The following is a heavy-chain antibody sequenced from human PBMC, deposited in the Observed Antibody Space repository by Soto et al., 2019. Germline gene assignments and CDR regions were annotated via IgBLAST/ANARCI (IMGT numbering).Heavy chain of an antibody. D-gene: IGHD4-4*01. CDR1: GYSFTSYW. Sequence: PGEYLKISCKGSGYSFTSYWISWVRQMPGKGLEWMGRIDPSDSYTNYSPSFQGHVTISADKSISTAYLQWSSLKASDTAMYYCARCDYSNYGWFDPWGQGTLVTVSS. J-gene: IGHJ5*02. CDR3: ARCDYSNYGWFDP. V-gene: IGHV5-10-1*01. CDR2: IDPSDSYT.